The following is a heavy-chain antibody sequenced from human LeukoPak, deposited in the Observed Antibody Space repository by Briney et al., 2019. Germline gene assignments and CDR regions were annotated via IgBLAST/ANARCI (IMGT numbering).Heavy chain of an antibody. Sequence: ASETLSLTCTVSGDSISSGSYYWGWIRQPPGKGLELIGTIYYSGSTYYNPSLKSRATISVDTSKNQFSLKVTSVTAADTAVYYCARALYTSSRIFDYWGQGTLITVSS. CDR2: IYYSGST. CDR1: GDSISSGSYY. D-gene: IGHD6-13*01. V-gene: IGHV4-39*01. CDR3: ARALYTSSRIFDY. J-gene: IGHJ4*02.